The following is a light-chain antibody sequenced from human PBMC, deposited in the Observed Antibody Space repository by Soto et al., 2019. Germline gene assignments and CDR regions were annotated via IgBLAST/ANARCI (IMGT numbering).Light chain of an antibody. V-gene: IGKV1-39*01. CDR1: QSISSY. CDR2: AAS. CDR3: QQSYSTPST. J-gene: IGKJ2*01. Sequence: DIPMTQSPSSLSASVGDRVTITCRASQSISSYLNWYQQKPGKAPKLLIYAASSLQSGVPSRFSGSGSGTDFTLTISSLQPEDFATYYCQQSYSTPSTFGQETKLEIK.